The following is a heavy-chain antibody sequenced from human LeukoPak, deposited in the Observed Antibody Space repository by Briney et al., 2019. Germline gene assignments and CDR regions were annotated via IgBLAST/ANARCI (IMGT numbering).Heavy chain of an antibody. J-gene: IGHJ4*02. CDR2: ISWNSGSI. V-gene: IGHV3-9*03. CDR1: GFTFDDYA. D-gene: IGHD2-2*01. Sequence: GGSLPLSCAASGFTFDDYAMHWVRQAPGKGLEWGSGISWNSGSIGYADSVKGRFTISRDNAKNSLYLQMNSLRAEDMALYYCAKARYCSSTSCYWDYWGQGTLVTVSS. CDR3: AKARYCSSTSCYWDY.